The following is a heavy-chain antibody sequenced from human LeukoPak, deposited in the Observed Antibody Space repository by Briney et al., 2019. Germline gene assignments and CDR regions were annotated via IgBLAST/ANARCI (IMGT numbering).Heavy chain of an antibody. J-gene: IGHJ6*03. CDR3: ARTWGIVGATGPYYYYMDV. CDR2: IYPGDSDT. D-gene: IGHD1-26*01. Sequence: GESLKISCKGSGYSFTSYWIGWVRQMPGKGLEWMGIIYPGDSDTRYSPSFQGQVTISADKSISTAYLQWSSLKASDTAMYYCARTWGIVGATGPYYYYMDVWGKGTTVPVSS. V-gene: IGHV5-51*01. CDR1: GYSFTSYW.